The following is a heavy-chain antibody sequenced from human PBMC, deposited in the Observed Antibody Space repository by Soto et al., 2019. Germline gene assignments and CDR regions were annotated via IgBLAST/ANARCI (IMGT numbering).Heavy chain of an antibody. CDR2: IKPNSGDT. V-gene: IGHV1-2*04. CDR3: ARGYGGLGNYVFYFYGLDV. D-gene: IGHD3-10*01. Sequence: ASVKVSCKASGYTFIEYYIHWVRLAPGQGLEWMGWIKPNSGDTKYAQKFQGWVTMTRDTSIRTAYMALSRLRSDDTAIYYCARGYGGLGNYVFYFYGLDVWGQGTTVTVSS. J-gene: IGHJ6*02. CDR1: GYTFIEYY.